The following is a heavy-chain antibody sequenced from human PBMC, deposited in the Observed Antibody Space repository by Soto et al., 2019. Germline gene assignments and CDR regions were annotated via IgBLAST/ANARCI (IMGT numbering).Heavy chain of an antibody. J-gene: IGHJ4*02. CDR1: GDRVSSNSAA. CDR2: TYYRSKWYN. Sequence: QSPTLSLTCAISGDRVSSNSAAWNWIRQSPSRGLEWLGRTYYRSKWYNDYAVSVKSRITINPDTSKNQFSLQLNSVTPEDTAVYYCARDQDFDWLFYFDYWGQGTLVTVSS. V-gene: IGHV6-1*01. CDR3: ARDQDFDWLFYFDY. D-gene: IGHD3-9*01.